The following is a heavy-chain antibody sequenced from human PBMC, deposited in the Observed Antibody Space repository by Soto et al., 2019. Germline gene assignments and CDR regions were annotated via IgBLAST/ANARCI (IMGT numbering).Heavy chain of an antibody. V-gene: IGHV2-5*02. J-gene: IGHJ4*02. CDR2: IYWDDDK. CDR3: AHTLVAGLGYYFDY. CDR1: GFSLSTTRVG. Sequence: QITLKESGPTLVKPTQTLTLTCTSSGFSLSTTRVGVGWIRQPPGKALEWLALIYWDDDKRYSPFLKSRLTSTKDTSKNQVVLTMTNMDPMDTATYFCAHTLVAGLGYYFDYWGQGTLVTVSS. D-gene: IGHD6-19*01.